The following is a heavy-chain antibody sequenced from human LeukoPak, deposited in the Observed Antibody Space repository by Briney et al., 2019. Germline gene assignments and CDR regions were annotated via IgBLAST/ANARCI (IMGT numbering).Heavy chain of an antibody. CDR2: VNLQGST. Sequence: PSGTLSLTCGVSGGSISNTNWWTWVRQPPGKGLEWIGEVNLQGSTYYNPSLKSRVTISVDTSKNQFSLKLSSMTAADTAVYYCATPARHYDSSGYFYHYWGQGTLVTVSS. CDR3: ATPARHYDSSGYFYHY. CDR1: GGSISNTNW. V-gene: IGHV4-4*02. D-gene: IGHD3-22*01. J-gene: IGHJ4*02.